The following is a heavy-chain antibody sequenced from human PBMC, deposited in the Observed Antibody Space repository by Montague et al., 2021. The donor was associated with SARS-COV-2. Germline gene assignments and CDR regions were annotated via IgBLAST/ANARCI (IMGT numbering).Heavy chain of an antibody. J-gene: IGHJ4*02. D-gene: IGHD2-2*01. CDR1: GGSVTSGDYY. CDR3: ARGYCSSTTCYRSLHY. CDR2: IYNTGRT. V-gene: IGHV4-61*03. Sequence: SETLSLTCTVSGGSVTSGDYYWTWIRQPPGKGLEWIGYIYNTGRTNYNPSLKSRVTISVDTSKNHFSLKLRSVTAADTAIYYCARGYCSSTTCYRSLHYWGQGTLVAVSS.